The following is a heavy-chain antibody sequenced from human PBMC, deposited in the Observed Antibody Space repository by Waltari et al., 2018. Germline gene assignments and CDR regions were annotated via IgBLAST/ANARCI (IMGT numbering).Heavy chain of an antibody. CDR3: ARRPYCSGGSCYSDYYYYGMDV. CDR1: GGSFSGYY. J-gene: IGHJ6*02. CDR2: INHSGST. V-gene: IGHV4-34*01. Sequence: QVQLQQWGAGLLKPSETLSLTCAVYGGSFSGYYWSWIRQPPGKGREWIGEINHSGSTNYNPSLKSRVTISVDTSKNQFSLKLSSVTAADTAVYYCARRPYCSGGSCYSDYYYYGMDVWGQGTTVTVSS. D-gene: IGHD2-15*01.